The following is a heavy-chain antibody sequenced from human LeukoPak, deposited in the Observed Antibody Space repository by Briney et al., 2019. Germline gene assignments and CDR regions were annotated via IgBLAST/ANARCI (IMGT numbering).Heavy chain of an antibody. D-gene: IGHD2-2*01. V-gene: IGHV3-48*03. Sequence: PGGSLRLSCAASGFTFSSYEMNWVRQAPGKGLEWISYISSSGSTMYADSVKGRFTISRDNAKNSLYLQMNSLRAEDTAVYYCARGETSSYDYWGQGTLVTVSS. J-gene: IGHJ4*02. CDR2: ISSSGST. CDR1: GFTFSSYE. CDR3: ARGETSSYDY.